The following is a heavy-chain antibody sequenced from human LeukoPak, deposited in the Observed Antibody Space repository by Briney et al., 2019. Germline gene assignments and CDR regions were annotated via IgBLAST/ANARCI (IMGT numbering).Heavy chain of an antibody. J-gene: IGHJ4*02. CDR2: VTWDSGSI. V-gene: IGHV3-9*01. CDR1: GFTFGDYA. Sequence: GGSLRLSCAASGFTFGDYAMHWVRQAPGKGLEWVSGVTWDSGSIRYAGSVKGRFTISRDNAENSLFLQMNSLRAEDTALYYCAKDKFRLRTYGDLYFFDSWGQGTLVTVSS. D-gene: IGHD4-17*01. CDR3: AKDKFRLRTYGDLYFFDS.